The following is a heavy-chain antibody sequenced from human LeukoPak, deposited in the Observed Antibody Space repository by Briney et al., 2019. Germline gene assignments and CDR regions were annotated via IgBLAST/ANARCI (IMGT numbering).Heavy chain of an antibody. CDR1: GFNFGAYT. Sequence: GGSLRLSCAASGFNFGAYTINWVRQAPGKGLERVSCIFSRSESILYADSVKGRFTISRDNAKNSLYLQMDSLRVEDTAVYYCARDFFHSSDSLPFDYWGQGTLVTVSS. V-gene: IGHV3-21*01. D-gene: IGHD3-22*01. CDR3: ARDFFHSSDSLPFDY. J-gene: IGHJ4*02. CDR2: IFSRSESI.